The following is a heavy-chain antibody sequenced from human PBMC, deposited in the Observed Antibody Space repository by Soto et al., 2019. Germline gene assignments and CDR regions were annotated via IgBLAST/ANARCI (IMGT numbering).Heavy chain of an antibody. CDR3: ARPDSGWYYFDY. D-gene: IGHD6-19*01. CDR2: ISSSSSYT. Sequence: QVQLVESGGGLVKPGGSLRLSCAASGFTFSDYYMSWIRQAPGKGLEWVSYISSSSSYTNYADSVKGRFPSPRDNPKNSLYLQMNGLRAEDTAVYYCARPDSGWYYFDYWGQGTLVTVSS. J-gene: IGHJ4*02. V-gene: IGHV3-11*06. CDR1: GFTFSDYY.